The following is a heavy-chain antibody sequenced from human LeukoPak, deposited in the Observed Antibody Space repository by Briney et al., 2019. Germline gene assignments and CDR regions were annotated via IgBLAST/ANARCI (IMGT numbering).Heavy chain of an antibody. CDR3: ALSISDYGDYVYRI. CDR2: IIPIFGTA. J-gene: IGHJ4*02. D-gene: IGHD4-17*01. Sequence: ASVKVSCKASGGTFSSYAISWVRQAPGQGLEWMGGIIPIFGTANYAQKFQGRVTITADESTSTAYMELSSLRSEDTAVYYCALSISDYGDYVYRIWGQGTLVTVSS. V-gene: IGHV1-69*13. CDR1: GGTFSSYA.